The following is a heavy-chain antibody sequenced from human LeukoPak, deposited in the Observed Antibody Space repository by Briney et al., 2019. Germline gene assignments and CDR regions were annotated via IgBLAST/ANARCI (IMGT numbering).Heavy chain of an antibody. CDR3: TRLGSSGWLDY. D-gene: IGHD6-19*01. Sequence: GGSLRLSCAASGFTFSGSAMHWVRQASGKWLEWVGRIRSKANSYATAYAASVKGRFTISRDDSKNTAYLQMNSLKTEDTAVYYCTRLGSSGWLDYWGQGTLVTVSS. V-gene: IGHV3-73*01. CDR2: IRSKANSYAT. J-gene: IGHJ4*02. CDR1: GFTFSGSA.